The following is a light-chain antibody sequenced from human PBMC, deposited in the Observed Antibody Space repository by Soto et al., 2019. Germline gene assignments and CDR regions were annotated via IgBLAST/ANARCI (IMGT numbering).Light chain of an antibody. CDR1: SSDVGAYNY. J-gene: IGLJ1*01. V-gene: IGLV2-8*01. CDR2: EVS. Sequence: QSALTQPPSASGSPGQSVTISCTGTSSDVGAYNYVSWYQQHPGKAPKLIISEVSQRPSGVPDRFSGSKSGNTASLTVSGLQAEDEADYYCSSHAGSIHFYVFGTGTKVT. CDR3: SSHAGSIHFYV.